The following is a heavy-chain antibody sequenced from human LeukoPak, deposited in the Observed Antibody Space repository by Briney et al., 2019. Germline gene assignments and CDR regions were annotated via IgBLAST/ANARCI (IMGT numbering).Heavy chain of an antibody. CDR2: IYYSGST. CDR1: GGSISSYY. V-gene: IGHV4-59*01. CDR3: ARVGGLQYYYYYMDV. J-gene: IGHJ6*03. D-gene: IGHD5-24*01. Sequence: PSETLSLTCTVSGGSISSYYWSWIRQPPGKGLEWIGYIYYSGSTNYNPSLKSRVTISVDTSKNQFSLKLSSVTAADTAVYYCARVGGLQYYYYYMDVWGEGTTVTVSS.